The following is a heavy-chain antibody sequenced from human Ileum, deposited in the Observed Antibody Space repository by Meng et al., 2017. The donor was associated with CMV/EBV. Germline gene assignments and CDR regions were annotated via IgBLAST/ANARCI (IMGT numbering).Heavy chain of an antibody. CDR2: IYHSGST. D-gene: IGHD3-3*01. CDR3: ARGDFWRTFDS. CDR1: GGSISSGKYY. J-gene: IGHJ4*02. V-gene: IGHV4-31*03. Sequence: CTGSGGSISSGKYYWSWIRQHPGRGLEWIGHIYHSGSTSYKPSLKSRVTISEDTSKKQFSLKLSSVTAADTAVYYCARGDFWRTFDSWGQGTLVTVSS.